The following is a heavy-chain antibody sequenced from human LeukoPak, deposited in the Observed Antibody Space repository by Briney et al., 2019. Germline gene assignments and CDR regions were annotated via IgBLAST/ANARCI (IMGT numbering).Heavy chain of an antibody. J-gene: IGHJ4*02. CDR3: ARATIYYDSSGVDY. D-gene: IGHD3-22*01. CDR1: GYTLTDLS. CDR2: FDPEHGET. V-gene: IGHV1-24*01. Sequence: ASVKVSCKVSGYTLTDLSMHWVRQAPGKGLEWMGGFDPEHGETIYAQNFQGRVTMTEDTSTDTAYMELSRLRSDDTAVYYCARATIYYDSSGVDYWGQGTLVTVSS.